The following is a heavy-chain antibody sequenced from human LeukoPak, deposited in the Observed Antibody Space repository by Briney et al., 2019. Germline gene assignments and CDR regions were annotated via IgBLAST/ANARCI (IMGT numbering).Heavy chain of an antibody. D-gene: IGHD3-3*01. CDR2: IWYDGSNK. J-gene: IGHJ4*02. CDR1: GFTFSSYA. V-gene: IGHV3-33*06. CDR3: AKASANDFWSGYLDY. Sequence: GGSLRLSCAASGFTFSSYAMSWVRQAPGKGLEWVAVIWYDGSNKYYADSVKGRFTISRDNSKNTLYLQMNSLRAEDTAVYYCAKASANDFWSGYLDYWGQGTLVTVSS.